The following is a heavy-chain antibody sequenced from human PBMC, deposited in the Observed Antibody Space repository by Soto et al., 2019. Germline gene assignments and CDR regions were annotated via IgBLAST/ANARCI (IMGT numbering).Heavy chain of an antibody. CDR2: ISYDGSNK. V-gene: IGHV3-30-3*01. CDR3: ARSRGEMATNRDFDY. D-gene: IGHD3-10*01. Sequence: QVQLVESGGGVVHPGRSLRLSCAASGFAFSSYSMHWVRQAPGKGLEWVAVISYDGSNKYYADSVKGRFTISRDNSENTLYLQMNSLRVEDTAVYYCARSRGEMATNRDFDYWGQGTLVTVSS. J-gene: IGHJ4*02. CDR1: GFAFSSYS.